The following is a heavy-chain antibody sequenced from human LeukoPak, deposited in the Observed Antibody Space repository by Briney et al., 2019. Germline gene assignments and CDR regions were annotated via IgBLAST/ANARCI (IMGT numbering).Heavy chain of an antibody. Sequence: SETLSLTCAVYGGSFSGYYWSWIRQPPGKGLEWIGEINHSGSTNYNPSLKSRVTISVDTSKNQFSLKLSSVTAADTAVYYCARVRLLEWLSPPYYYYMDVWGKGTTVTVSS. CDR3: ARVRLLEWLSPPYYYYMDV. D-gene: IGHD3-3*01. CDR2: INHSGST. V-gene: IGHV4-34*01. J-gene: IGHJ6*03. CDR1: GGSFSGYY.